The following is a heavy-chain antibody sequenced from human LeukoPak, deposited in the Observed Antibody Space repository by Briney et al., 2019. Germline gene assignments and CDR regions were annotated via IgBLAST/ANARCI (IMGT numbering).Heavy chain of an antibody. CDR2: INPNSGGT. Sequence: GASVKVSCKASGYTFTDYHMHWVRQAPGQGLEWMGWINPNSGGTNYAQKFQGRVTITRDTSISTAYMELSRLRSDDTAVYYCAREVYDYGDYFDYWGQGTLVTVSS. D-gene: IGHD4-17*01. CDR3: AREVYDYGDYFDY. CDR1: GYTFTDYH. V-gene: IGHV1-2*02. J-gene: IGHJ4*02.